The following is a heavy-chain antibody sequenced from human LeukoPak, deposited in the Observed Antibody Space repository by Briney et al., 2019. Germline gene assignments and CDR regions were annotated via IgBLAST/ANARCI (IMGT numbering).Heavy chain of an antibody. CDR2: IKQDGSEK. CDR3: ARDKFTIFGVIDY. Sequence: GGSLRLSCAASGFTFSSYWISWVRQAPGKGLEWVANIKQDGSEKYYVDSVKGRFTISRDNAKNSLYLQMNSLRAEDTAVYYCARDKFTIFGVIDYWGQGTLVTVSS. V-gene: IGHV3-7*01. J-gene: IGHJ4*02. D-gene: IGHD3-3*01. CDR1: GFTFSSYW.